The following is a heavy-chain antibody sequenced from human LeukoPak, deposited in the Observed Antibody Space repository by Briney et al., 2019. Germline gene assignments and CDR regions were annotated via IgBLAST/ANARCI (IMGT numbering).Heavy chain of an antibody. Sequence: GESPKISCKGSGYSLASYWIGWVRQMPVKGLEWMGVIYPGDSDTRYSPSFQGQVTISADKSISTAYLQWSSLKASDTAMYYCARYDSSGYIDFWGQGTLVTVSS. J-gene: IGHJ4*02. D-gene: IGHD3-22*01. V-gene: IGHV5-51*01. CDR3: ARYDSSGYIDF. CDR1: GYSLASYW. CDR2: IYPGDSDT.